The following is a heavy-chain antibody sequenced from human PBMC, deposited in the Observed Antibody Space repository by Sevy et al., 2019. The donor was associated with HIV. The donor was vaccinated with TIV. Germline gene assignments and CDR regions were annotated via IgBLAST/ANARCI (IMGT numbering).Heavy chain of an antibody. CDR1: GFTFSTYW. J-gene: IGHJ4*02. CDR2: IKQDGSER. Sequence: GRSLRLSCAASGFTFSTYWMSWVRQAPGKGPEWVANIKQDGSERYYVDSVKGRFTISRDNAKNSLYLQMNSLRAEDTAVYYCARYYYDSSGYYLFDYWGQGTLVTVSS. CDR3: ARYYYDSSGYYLFDY. V-gene: IGHV3-7*01. D-gene: IGHD3-22*01.